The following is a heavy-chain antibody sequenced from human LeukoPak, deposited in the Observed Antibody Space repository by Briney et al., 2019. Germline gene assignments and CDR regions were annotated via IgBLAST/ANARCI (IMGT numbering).Heavy chain of an antibody. CDR1: GFTFSSYS. Sequence: GGSLRLSCAASGFTFSSYSMNWVRQAPGKGLDWVSSISSSSSSIYYADSVKGRFTISRDNAKNSLSLQMNSLRAEDTAVYYCARGPYTDYWGQGTLVTVSS. CDR3: ARGPYTDY. D-gene: IGHD4-11*01. J-gene: IGHJ4*02. V-gene: IGHV3-21*01. CDR2: ISSSSSSI.